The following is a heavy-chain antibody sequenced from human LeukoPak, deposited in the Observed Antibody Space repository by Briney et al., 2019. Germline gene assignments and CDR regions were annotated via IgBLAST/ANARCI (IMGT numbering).Heavy chain of an antibody. V-gene: IGHV4-61*02. CDR3: ATLTPVRGVFDY. CDR1: GGSISSGSYY. J-gene: IGHJ4*02. D-gene: IGHD3-10*01. Sequence: SETLSLTCTVSGGSISSGSYYWSWIRQPAGKGLEWIGRTYTSGSTNYNPSLKSRVTISVDTSKNQFSLKLSSVTAADTAVYYCATLTPVRGVFDYWGQGTLVTVSS. CDR2: TYTSGST.